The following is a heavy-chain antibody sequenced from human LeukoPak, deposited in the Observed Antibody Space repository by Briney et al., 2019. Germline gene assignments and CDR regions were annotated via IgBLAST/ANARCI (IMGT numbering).Heavy chain of an antibody. J-gene: IGHJ5*02. D-gene: IGHD4-17*01. CDR2: LYTGGTT. V-gene: IGHV3-53*01. Sequence: GGSLRLSCAASGFTVSSNYMSWVRQAPGKGLEWVSILYTGGTTYYADSVRGQFTLSRDNSKNTLYLQMNGLRAEDTAIYYCARGFGDYVVWFDPWGQGTLVTVSS. CDR3: ARGFGDYVVWFDP. CDR1: GFTVSSNY.